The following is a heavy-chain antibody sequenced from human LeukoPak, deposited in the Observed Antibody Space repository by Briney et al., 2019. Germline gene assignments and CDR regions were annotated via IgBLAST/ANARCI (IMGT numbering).Heavy chain of an antibody. CDR1: GGSISSGDYY. D-gene: IGHD3-9*01. CDR2: IYYSGST. Sequence: SQTLSLTCTVSGGSISSGDYYWSWIRQPPGKGLEWIGYIYYSGSTYYNPSLKSRVTISVDTSKNQFSLKLSSVTAADTAIYYCARDHPVADWAADIWARGTMVTVSS. J-gene: IGHJ3*02. V-gene: IGHV4-30-4*01. CDR3: ARDHPVADWAADI.